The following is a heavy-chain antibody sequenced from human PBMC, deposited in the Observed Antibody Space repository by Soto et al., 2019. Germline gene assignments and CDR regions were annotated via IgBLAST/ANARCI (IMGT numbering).Heavy chain of an antibody. CDR2: ISGGGRPI. CDR3: ARDFGWAFDS. D-gene: IGHD3-10*01. J-gene: IGHJ4*02. Sequence: EVQLVESGGGSVQPGGSLRLSCAASGFTFSTFSMNWVRQAPGRGLEWISYISGGGRPISYADSVKGRFTISRDNAKNSLYLQMDSLTDEDKALYYCARDFGWAFDSWGQGTLVTVSS. CDR1: GFTFSTFS. V-gene: IGHV3-48*02.